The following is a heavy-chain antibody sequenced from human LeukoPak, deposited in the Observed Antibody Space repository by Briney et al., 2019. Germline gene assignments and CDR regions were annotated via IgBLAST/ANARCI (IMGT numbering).Heavy chain of an antibody. Sequence: ASVKVSCKASGYTFTSYDINWVRQATGQGLEWMGWINPNSGGTNHAQKFQGRVTMTRDTSISTAYMELSRLRSDDTAVYYCARLSSGYYYGTDAFDIWGQGTMVTVSS. CDR1: GYTFTSYD. J-gene: IGHJ3*02. CDR2: INPNSGGT. D-gene: IGHD3-22*01. V-gene: IGHV1-2*02. CDR3: ARLSSGYYYGTDAFDI.